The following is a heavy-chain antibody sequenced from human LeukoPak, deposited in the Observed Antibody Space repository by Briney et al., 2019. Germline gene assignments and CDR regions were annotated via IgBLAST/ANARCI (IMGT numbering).Heavy chain of an antibody. CDR1: TYNFGDYY. D-gene: IGHD2-15*01. CDR2: VDPQQGET. J-gene: IGHJ3*02. CDR3: TTQFCSGGSCYQDAFHI. Sequence: GAAVKVSCKASTYNFGDYYVHWVKQAPGKGPEWMGRVDPQQGETIYADKFQGRVAIIADTSVDTAYMELSSLTSDDTAVYYCTTQFCSGGSCYQDAFHIWGQGTTVTVSS. V-gene: IGHV1-69-2*01.